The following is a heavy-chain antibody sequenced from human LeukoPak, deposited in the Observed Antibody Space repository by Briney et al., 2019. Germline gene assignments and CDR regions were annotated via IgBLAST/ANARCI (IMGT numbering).Heavy chain of an antibody. D-gene: IGHD2-21*02. J-gene: IGHJ3*02. V-gene: IGHV3-64*01. CDR3: ARDTLGTMAYCGGDCYRGFDAFDI. CDR2: ISSNGGST. CDR1: GFTFSSYA. Sequence: GGSLRLSCAASGFTFSSYAMHWVRQAPGKGLEYVSAISSNGGSTYYANSVKGRFTISRDNSKNTLYLQMGSLRAEDMAVYYCARDTLGTMAYCGGDCYRGFDAFDIWGQGTMVTVSS.